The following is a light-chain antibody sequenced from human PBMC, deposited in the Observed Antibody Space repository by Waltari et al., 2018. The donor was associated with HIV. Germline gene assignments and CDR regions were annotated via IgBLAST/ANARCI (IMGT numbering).Light chain of an antibody. J-gene: IGLJ2*01. CDR3: RSYTDSSTVV. CDR2: EVN. V-gene: IGLV2-14*01. CDR1: SSDVGSYNY. Sequence: QSALTQPASVSGSPGQSITISCTGTSSDVGSYNYVSWYQQYPGKVPKRLIYEVNNRPSVVSSRFSGSKSGNTASLTISGLQAEDEADYYCRSYTDSSTVVFGGGTKVTVL.